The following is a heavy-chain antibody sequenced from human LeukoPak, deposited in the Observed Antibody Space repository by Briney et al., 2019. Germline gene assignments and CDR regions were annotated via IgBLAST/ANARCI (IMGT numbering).Heavy chain of an antibody. CDR2: INPNIRHT. CDR1: GYTFTGYY. J-gene: IGHJ4*02. CDR3: ARAVAPVIAARPTLGH. V-gene: IGHV1-2*02. D-gene: IGHD6-6*01. Sequence: ASVNVACNASGYTFTGYYMQWVRQAPGQVREWVGWINPNIRHTKYGRKCQERVTMSRDTSISTAYMELRRLRSDDTDVYYCARAVAPVIAARPTLGHWGQGTLVTVSS.